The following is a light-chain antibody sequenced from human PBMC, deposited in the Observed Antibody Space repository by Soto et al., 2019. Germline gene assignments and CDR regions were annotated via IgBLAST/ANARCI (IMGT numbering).Light chain of an antibody. V-gene: IGLV2-23*01. CDR3: CSYAGSSTSYV. J-gene: IGLJ1*01. Sequence: QSVLTQAAFVSRSPGQSISISCTGTISYFWSYNLVSWYQQHPGKAPKLMIYEGSKRPSGVSNRFSGSKSGNTASLTISGLQAEDEADYYCCSYAGSSTSYVFGTGTKVNVL. CDR2: EGS. CDR1: ISYFWSYNL.